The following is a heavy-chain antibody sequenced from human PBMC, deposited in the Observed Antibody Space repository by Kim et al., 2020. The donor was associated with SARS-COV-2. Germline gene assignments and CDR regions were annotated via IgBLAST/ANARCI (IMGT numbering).Heavy chain of an antibody. J-gene: IGHJ6*02. CDR1: GGTFSSYA. CDR2: IIPIFGTA. Sequence: SVKVSCKASGGTFSSYAISWVRQAPGQGLEWMGGIIPIFGTANYAQKFQGRVTITADESTSTAYMELSSLRSEDTAVYYCARDRSLGVITIFGVVITYGMDVWGQGTTVTVSS. D-gene: IGHD3-3*01. V-gene: IGHV1-69*13. CDR3: ARDRSLGVITIFGVVITYGMDV.